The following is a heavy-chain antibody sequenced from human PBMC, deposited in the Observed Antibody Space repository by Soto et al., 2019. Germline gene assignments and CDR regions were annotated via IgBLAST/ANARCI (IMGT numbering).Heavy chain of an antibody. CDR3: ARDKITGLFDY. Sequence: SETLSLTCTVSGGSISGYYWSWIRQTPEKGLEWIGYIHYSGSTKYNPSLNSRVTISVDTSKNQFSLKLTSVTAADTAVYYCARDKITGLFDYWGQGTLVTVSS. D-gene: IGHD2-8*02. CDR1: GGSISGYY. CDR2: IHYSGST. V-gene: IGHV4-59*12. J-gene: IGHJ4*02.